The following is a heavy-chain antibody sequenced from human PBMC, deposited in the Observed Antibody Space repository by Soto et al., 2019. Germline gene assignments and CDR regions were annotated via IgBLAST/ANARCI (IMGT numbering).Heavy chain of an antibody. V-gene: IGHV4-30-2*01. CDR1: AGTPSRSGYS. J-gene: IGHJ5*02. CDR3: ARVPDR. Sequence: LSHTYAGSAGTPSRSGYSWSWIRQPPGKGLEWIGYIYHSGSTYYNPSLKSRVTISVDRSKNQFSLKLSSVTAADTAVYYCARVPDRWGQGTLVTVS. CDR2: IYHSGST. D-gene: IGHD2-2*01.